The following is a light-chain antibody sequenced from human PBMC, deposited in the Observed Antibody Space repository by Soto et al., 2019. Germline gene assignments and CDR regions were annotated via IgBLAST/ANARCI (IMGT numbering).Light chain of an antibody. V-gene: IGKV1D-16*01. CDR1: EGISSW. Sequence: DIQMTQSPSSLSASVGDRVTITCRASEGISSWLAWYQQKPEKAPKSLIYAASNFQSGVPTRFSGSASGTVFTLTTSILQPEDFSTYYCQQYYSYPITFGQGTRLEIK. J-gene: IGKJ5*01. CDR2: AAS. CDR3: QQYYSYPIT.